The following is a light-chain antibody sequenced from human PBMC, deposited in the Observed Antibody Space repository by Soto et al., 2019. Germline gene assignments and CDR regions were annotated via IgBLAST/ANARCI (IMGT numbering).Light chain of an antibody. V-gene: IGLV2-11*01. CDR3: CSYAGGFTPHV. J-gene: IGLJ1*01. CDR1: ASDVGGYKY. Sequence: QSVLTQPRSVSGSPGQSVTIPCTGAASDVGGYKYVSWYRQHPGKAPKLMIYDVTKRPSGVPDRFSGSKSGNTASLTISGLQADDEADYYCCSYAGGFTPHVFGTGTKLTVL. CDR2: DVT.